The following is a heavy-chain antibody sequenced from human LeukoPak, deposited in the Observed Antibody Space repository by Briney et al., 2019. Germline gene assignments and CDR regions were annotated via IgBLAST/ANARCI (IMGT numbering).Heavy chain of an antibody. D-gene: IGHD3-3*01. Sequence: SETLSLTCTVSGGSISPYYWSWIRQPPGKGLEWIAFMYYSGSTNYNPSLKSRVTISVDTSKNQFSLKLSSVTAADTAVYYCARQRFSEWYFDYWGQGTLVTVSS. CDR3: ARQRFSEWYFDY. V-gene: IGHV4-59*08. CDR1: GGSISPYY. CDR2: MYYSGST. J-gene: IGHJ4*02.